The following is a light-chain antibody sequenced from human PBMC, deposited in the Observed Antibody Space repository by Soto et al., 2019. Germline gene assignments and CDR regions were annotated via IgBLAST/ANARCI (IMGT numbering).Light chain of an antibody. CDR3: QQYYHSPHT. Sequence: EIVLTQSPGTLSLSLGERATLSCRASQSISSNYLAWYQQKPGQAPRLLIYGASTRDTGIPDRFSGSGSGTDFTLTISRLEPEDLAVYYCQQYYHSPHTFGQGTKLEIK. CDR1: QSISSNY. V-gene: IGKV3-20*01. CDR2: GAS. J-gene: IGKJ2*01.